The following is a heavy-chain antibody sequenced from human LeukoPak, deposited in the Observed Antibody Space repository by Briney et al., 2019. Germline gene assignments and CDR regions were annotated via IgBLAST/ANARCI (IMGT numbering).Heavy chain of an antibody. D-gene: IGHD1-26*01. CDR3: ARERGGSYYAFDY. Sequence: SETLSLICTVSGDSTSSSYWSWIRQSAGKGLEYIGRIYTSGSTNYNPSLKSRVTMSVDTSKDQFSLRLSSVTAADTAMYYCARERGGSYYAFDYWGQGTLVTVSS. CDR2: IYTSGST. CDR1: GDSTSSSY. V-gene: IGHV4-4*07. J-gene: IGHJ4*02.